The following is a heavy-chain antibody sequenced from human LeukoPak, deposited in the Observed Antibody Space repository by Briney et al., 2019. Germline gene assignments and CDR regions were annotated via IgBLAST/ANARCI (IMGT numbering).Heavy chain of an antibody. CDR3: VKADDYGDYGSFDY. Sequence: PGGSLRLSCAASGFTFSNYWMHWVRQAPGKGLVWVSRINTDGSSTSYADSVKARFTISRDNAKNSLFLQMNSLRAEDTALYYCVKADDYGDYGSFDYWGQGTLVTVSS. D-gene: IGHD4-17*01. J-gene: IGHJ4*02. V-gene: IGHV3-74*01. CDR2: INTDGSST. CDR1: GFTFSNYW.